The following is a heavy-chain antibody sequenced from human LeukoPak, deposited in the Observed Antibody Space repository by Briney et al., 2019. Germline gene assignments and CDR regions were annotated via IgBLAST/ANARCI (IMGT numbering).Heavy chain of an antibody. Sequence: PGGSLRLSCAASGFTFSSYAMSWVRQAPGKGLEWVSAISGSGGSTYYADSVKGRFTISRDNSKNTLYLQMNSLRAEDTAVYYCAARWGYCSSTSCYYYYYYMDVWGKGTTVTVSS. CDR2: ISGSGGST. CDR1: GFTFSSYA. D-gene: IGHD2-2*01. V-gene: IGHV3-23*01. CDR3: AARWGYCSSTSCYYYYYYMDV. J-gene: IGHJ6*03.